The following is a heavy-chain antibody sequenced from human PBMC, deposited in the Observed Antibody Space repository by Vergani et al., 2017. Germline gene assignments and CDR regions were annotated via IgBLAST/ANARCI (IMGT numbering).Heavy chain of an antibody. D-gene: IGHD5-12*01. Sequence: QVQLVQSGAEVEKPGASVKVSCKASGYTFTGYYMHWVRQAPGQGLEWMGWINPNSGGTNYAQKFQGRVTMTRDTSISTAYMELSRLRSDDTAVYYCARGLGGSGYDIAYYYMDVWGKGTTVTVSS. CDR1: GYTFTGYY. V-gene: IGHV1-2*02. CDR2: INPNSGGT. J-gene: IGHJ6*03. CDR3: ARGLGGSGYDIAYYYMDV.